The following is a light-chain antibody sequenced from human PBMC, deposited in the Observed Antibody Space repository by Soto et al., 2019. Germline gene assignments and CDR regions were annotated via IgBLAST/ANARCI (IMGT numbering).Light chain of an antibody. V-gene: IGKV3-15*01. CDR1: QGVXSN. CDR3: QQYSNWPTGT. J-gene: IGKJ1*01. CDR2: GQS. Sequence: IVLTQCPATLSVSPAERATLSCRASQGVXSNFDCYQPKPGQAPRILSXGQSTRATAIPARFIGSGSGKEFALTISSLHTEYFSVYYCQQYSNWPTGTFGQGTKVDI.